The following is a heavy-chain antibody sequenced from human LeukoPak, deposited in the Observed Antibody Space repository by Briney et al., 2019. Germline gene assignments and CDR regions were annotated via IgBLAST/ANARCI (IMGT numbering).Heavy chain of an antibody. D-gene: IGHD6-6*01. J-gene: IGHJ6*02. V-gene: IGHV4-34*01. CDR1: GGSFSGYY. CDR3: ARGHDGLIAARQRDYYYYGMDV. CDR2: INHSGST. Sequence: PSETLSLTCAVYGGSFSGYYWSWIRQPPGKGLEWIGEINHSGSTNYNPSLKSRVTISVDTSKNQFSLKLSSVTAADTAVYYCARGHDGLIAARQRDYYYYGMDVWGRGTTVTVSS.